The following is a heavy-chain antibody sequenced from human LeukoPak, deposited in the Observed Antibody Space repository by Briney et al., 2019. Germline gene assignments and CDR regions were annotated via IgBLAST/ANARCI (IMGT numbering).Heavy chain of an antibody. D-gene: IGHD1-26*01. V-gene: IGHV3-48*03. CDR3: ARDPSGSYWSYFDY. Sequence: PGGSLRLSCAASGFTFSPYEMNWVRQAPGKGLEWVSYISGSGSTIYYADSVKGRFTIYRDNAKNSLYLQMNSLRAEDTAVYYCARDPSGSYWSYFDYWGQGTLVTVSS. CDR2: ISGSGSTI. J-gene: IGHJ4*02. CDR1: GFTFSPYE.